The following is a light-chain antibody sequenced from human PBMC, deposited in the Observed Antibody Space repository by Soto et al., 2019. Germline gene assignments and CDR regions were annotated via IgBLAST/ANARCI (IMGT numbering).Light chain of an antibody. Sequence: QSALTQPASVSGSPGQSIAISCTGSSSDVGGYNFVSWYQQHSGKVPKLMISDVSNRPSGVSDRFSGSKSGNTASLTISGLQAEDEADYFCSSYTSSSTYVFGTGTKVTVL. CDR1: SSDVGGYNF. CDR3: SSYTSSSTYV. J-gene: IGLJ1*01. CDR2: DVS. V-gene: IGLV2-14*03.